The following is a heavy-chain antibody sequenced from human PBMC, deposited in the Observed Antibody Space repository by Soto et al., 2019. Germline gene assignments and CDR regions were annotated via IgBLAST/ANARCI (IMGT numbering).Heavy chain of an antibody. J-gene: IGHJ6*02. D-gene: IGHD3-3*01. CDR3: ARVNGGYDFWSGYARHYYYGMDV. CDR2: INPSGGST. V-gene: IGHV1-46*01. Sequence: GASVKVSCKASGYTFTSYYMHWVRQAPGQGLEWMGIINPSGGSTSYAQKFQGRVTVTRDTSTSTVYMELSSLRSEDTAVYYCARVNGGYDFWSGYARHYYYGMDVWGQGTTVTVSS. CDR1: GYTFTSYY.